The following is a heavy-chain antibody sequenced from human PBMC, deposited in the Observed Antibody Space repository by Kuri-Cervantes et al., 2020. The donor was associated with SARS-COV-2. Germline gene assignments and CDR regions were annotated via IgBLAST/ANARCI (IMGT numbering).Heavy chain of an antibody. D-gene: IGHD7-27*01. Sequence: ESLKISCTVSGGSISSDAYYWGWIRQPPGKGLEWIGSIYYSGSAYYNPSLKSRVTISVDTSKNQFSLKLSSVTAADTAVYYCARTQLGMNMDVWGKGTTVTVSS. J-gene: IGHJ6*03. V-gene: IGHV4-39*01. CDR2: IYYSGSA. CDR1: GGSISSDAYY. CDR3: ARTQLGMNMDV.